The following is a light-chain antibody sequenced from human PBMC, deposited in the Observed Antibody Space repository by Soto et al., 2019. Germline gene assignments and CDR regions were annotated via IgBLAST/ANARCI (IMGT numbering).Light chain of an antibody. CDR3: QQYDNLPSYT. Sequence: DIQMTQSPSSLSASVGDRVTITCQASRDITNYLNWYQQRPGKAPKLLISYASNLETGVPSRFSGSGSGTDFTFTISSLQPEDIAMYYCQQYDNLPSYTFGQGTRLEIK. J-gene: IGKJ2*01. CDR1: RDITNY. CDR2: YAS. V-gene: IGKV1-33*01.